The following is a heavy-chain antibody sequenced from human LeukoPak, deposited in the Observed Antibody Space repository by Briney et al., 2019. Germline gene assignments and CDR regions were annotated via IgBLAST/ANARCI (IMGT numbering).Heavy chain of an antibody. V-gene: IGHV3-21*01. CDR3: ARDRCFGSGGSCYHPFYYYYGMDV. Sequence: GGSLRLSCAASGFTFSSYSMNWVRQAPGKGLEWVSSISSSSSYIYYADSVKGRFTISRDNAKNSQYLQMNSLRAEDTAVYYCARDRCFGSGGSCYHPFYYYYGMDVWSQGTTVTVSS. J-gene: IGHJ6*02. D-gene: IGHD2-15*01. CDR1: GFTFSSYS. CDR2: ISSSSSYI.